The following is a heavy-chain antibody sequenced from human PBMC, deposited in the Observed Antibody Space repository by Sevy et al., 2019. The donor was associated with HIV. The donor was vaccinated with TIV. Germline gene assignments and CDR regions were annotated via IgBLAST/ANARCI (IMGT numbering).Heavy chain of an antibody. J-gene: IGHJ4*02. V-gene: IGHV4-38-2*01. D-gene: IGHD5-18*01. CDR2: IYHSGST. CDR3: ARGGYTYGKGYFDY. Sequence: SETLSLTCGVSGYSISSGYYWGWIRQPPGKGLEWTGSIYHSGSTYSNPSLKSRVTISVDTSKNQFSLKLSSVTAADTAVYYCARGGYTYGKGYFDYWGQRTLVTVSS. CDR1: GYSISSGYY.